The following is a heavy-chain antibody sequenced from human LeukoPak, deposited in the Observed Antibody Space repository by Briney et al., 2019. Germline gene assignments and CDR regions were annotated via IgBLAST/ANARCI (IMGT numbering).Heavy chain of an antibody. J-gene: IGHJ6*02. D-gene: IGHD4-17*01. CDR3: ARAYDYGDYGYYYHGMDV. Sequence: GRSLRLSCAASGFTFSSYAMHWVRQAPGKGLEWVAVISYDGSNKYYADSVKGRFTISRDNSKNTLYLQMNSLRAEDTAVYYCARAYDYGDYGYYYHGMDVWGQGTTVTVSS. V-gene: IGHV3-30-3*01. CDR2: ISYDGSNK. CDR1: GFTFSSYA.